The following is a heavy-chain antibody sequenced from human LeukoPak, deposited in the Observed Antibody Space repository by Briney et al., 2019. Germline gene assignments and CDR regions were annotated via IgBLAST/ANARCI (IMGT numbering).Heavy chain of an antibody. CDR1: GYTFTSYG. CDR2: ISAYNGNT. V-gene: IGHV1-18*01. CDR3: ARALEGYYDSSGYTI. Sequence: GASVKVSCKASGYTFTSYGISWVRQAPGQGLEWMGWISAYNGNTNYAQKLQGRVTMTTDTSTSTAYMELRSLRSDDTAVYYCARALEGYYDSSGYTIWGQGTMVTVSS. D-gene: IGHD3-22*01. J-gene: IGHJ3*02.